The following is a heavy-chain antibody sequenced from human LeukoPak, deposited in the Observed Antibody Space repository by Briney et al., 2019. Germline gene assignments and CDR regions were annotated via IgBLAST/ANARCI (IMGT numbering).Heavy chain of an antibody. Sequence: PSETLSLTCAVYGGSFSGYYWSWIRQPPGKGLEWIGEINHSGSTNYNPSLKSRVTISVDTSKNQFSLKLSSVTAADTAVYYCARAPSGATNDAFDIWGHGTMVTVSS. J-gene: IGHJ3*02. CDR2: INHSGST. CDR3: ARAPSGATNDAFDI. V-gene: IGHV4-34*01. D-gene: IGHD1-26*01. CDR1: GGSFSGYY.